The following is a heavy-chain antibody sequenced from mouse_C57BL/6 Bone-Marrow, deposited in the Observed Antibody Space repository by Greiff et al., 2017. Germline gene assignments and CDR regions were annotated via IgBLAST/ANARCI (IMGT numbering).Heavy chain of an antibody. D-gene: IGHD1-1*01. CDR3: ARRRYDYGSSWYFDV. Sequence: QVQLQQSGPELVKPGASVKISCKASGYAFSSSWMNWVKQRPGKGLEWIGRIYPGDGDTNYNGKFKGKATLTADKSSSTAYMQLSSLTSEDSAVYFCARRRYDYGSSWYFDVWGTGTTVTVSS. CDR2: IYPGDGDT. V-gene: IGHV1-82*01. J-gene: IGHJ1*03. CDR1: GYAFSSSW.